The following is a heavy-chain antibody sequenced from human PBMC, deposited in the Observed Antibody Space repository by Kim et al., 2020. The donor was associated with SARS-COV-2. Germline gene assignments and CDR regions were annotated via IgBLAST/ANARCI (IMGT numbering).Heavy chain of an antibody. J-gene: IGHJ4*02. CDR2: ISIWSSYT. D-gene: IGHD6-19*01. CDR3: ARDLCSGRSWGFDY. Sequence: GGSLRLSCAASGFTFNRYSMNWVRQAPGKGLEWVSSISIWSSYTYYADSLKDRFTISRDNAKNSLFLQMNSLRAEDTAVYYCARDLCSGRSWGFDYWRRG. V-gene: IGHV3-21*01. CDR1: GFTFNRYS.